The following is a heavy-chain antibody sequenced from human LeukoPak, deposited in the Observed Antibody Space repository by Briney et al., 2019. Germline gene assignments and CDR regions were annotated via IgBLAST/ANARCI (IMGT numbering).Heavy chain of an antibody. CDR1: GASISVTDYY. J-gene: IGHJ4*02. CDR3: AAGGDTAKGGKY. Sequence: PSETLSLTCTVSGASISVTDYYWTWTRHPPGEGLEWLGFIHFSGTIYYNPSLRSRLIISADTAKNQMSLKLSSMTAADTAVYYCAAGGDTAKGGKYWGQGTQVTVSS. V-gene: IGHV4-31*03. D-gene: IGHD5-18*01. CDR2: IHFSGTI.